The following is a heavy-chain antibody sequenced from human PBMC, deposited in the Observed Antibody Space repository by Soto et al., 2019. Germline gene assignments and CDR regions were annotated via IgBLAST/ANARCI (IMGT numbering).Heavy chain of an antibody. J-gene: IGHJ5*02. CDR3: ARSTLQLHLGMVHWFDP. Sequence: PGESLKISCKGSGYSFTSYWIGWVRQMPGKGLEWMGIIYPGDSDTRYSPSFQGQVTISADKSISTAYLQWSSLKASDTAMYYCARSTLQLHLGMVHWFDPWGQGTLVTVSS. CDR2: IYPGDSDT. CDR1: GYSFTSYW. V-gene: IGHV5-51*01. D-gene: IGHD5-18*01.